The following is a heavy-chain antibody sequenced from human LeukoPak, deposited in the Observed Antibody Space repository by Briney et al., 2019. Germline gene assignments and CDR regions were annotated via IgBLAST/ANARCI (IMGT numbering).Heavy chain of an antibody. Sequence: SQTLSLACTVSGGSISSSSYYWGWIRQPPGKGLEWIGSIYYSGSTYYNPSLKSRVTISVDTSKNQFSLKLSSVTAADTAVYYCASGVNYYDSSGYYLVFDYWGQGTLVTVSS. V-gene: IGHV4-39*01. CDR3: ASGVNYYDSSGYYLVFDY. D-gene: IGHD3-22*01. J-gene: IGHJ4*02. CDR1: GGSISSSSYY. CDR2: IYYSGST.